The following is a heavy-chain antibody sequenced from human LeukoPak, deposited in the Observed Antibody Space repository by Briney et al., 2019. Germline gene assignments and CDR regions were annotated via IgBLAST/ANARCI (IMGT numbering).Heavy chain of an antibody. D-gene: IGHD3-22*01. Sequence: GGSLRLSCAASGFTFSSYGMHWVRQAPGKGLEWVAVISNDGSNKYYADSVKGRFTISRDNSKNTLYLQMNSLRAEDTAVYYCAKDPRNYYDSSGYYYAPYYYYGMDVWGQGTTVTVSS. CDR1: GFTFSSYG. CDR2: ISNDGSNK. J-gene: IGHJ6*02. CDR3: AKDPRNYYDSSGYYYAPYYYYGMDV. V-gene: IGHV3-30*18.